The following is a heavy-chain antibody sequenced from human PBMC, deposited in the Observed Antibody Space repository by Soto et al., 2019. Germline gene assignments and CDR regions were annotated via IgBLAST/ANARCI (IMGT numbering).Heavy chain of an antibody. D-gene: IGHD3-22*01. CDR1: GGTFSSYA. Sequence: ASVKVSCKASGGTFSSYAISWVRQAPGQGLEWMGGIIPIFGTANYAQKFQGRVTITADESTSTAYMELSSLRSEDTAVYYCARDPDYYDSSGYYFDYWGQGTLVTVSS. J-gene: IGHJ4*02. V-gene: IGHV1-69*13. CDR2: IIPIFGTA. CDR3: ARDPDYYDSSGYYFDY.